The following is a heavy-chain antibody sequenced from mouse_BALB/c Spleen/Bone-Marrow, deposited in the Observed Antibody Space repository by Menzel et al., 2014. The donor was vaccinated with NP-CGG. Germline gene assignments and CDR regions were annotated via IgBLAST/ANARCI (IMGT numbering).Heavy chain of an antibody. CDR2: IYPGDGDT. D-gene: IGHD1-1*01. V-gene: IGHV1-80*01. J-gene: IGHJ2*01. Sequence: VQLHQSGAELVRPGSSVKISCKASGYAFSSYWMNWVKQRPGQGLEWIGQIYPGDGDTNYNGKFKGKATLTADKSSSTAYMQLSSLTSEDSAVYFCARRGYYGSSYYFDYWGQDTTLTVSS. CDR1: GYAFSSYW. CDR3: ARRGYYGSSYYFDY.